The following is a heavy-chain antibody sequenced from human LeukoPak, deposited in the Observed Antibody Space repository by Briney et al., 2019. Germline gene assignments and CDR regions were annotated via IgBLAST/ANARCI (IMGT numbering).Heavy chain of an antibody. CDR2: INPSGST. J-gene: IGHJ1*01. CDR1: GGSFSGYY. CDR3: ARGPLRYGSGSSLGDEYFQH. D-gene: IGHD3-10*01. V-gene: IGHV4-34*01. Sequence: SESLSLTCAVYGGSFSGYYWSWIRQPPGKGLEWVGEINPSGSTNYNPSLKSRVTISVDTSKNQFSLKLSSVTAADTAVNYCARGPLRYGSGSSLGDEYFQHWGQGTLVTVSS.